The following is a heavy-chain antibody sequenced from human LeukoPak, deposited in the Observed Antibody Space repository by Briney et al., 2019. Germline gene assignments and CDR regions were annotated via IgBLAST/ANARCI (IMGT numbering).Heavy chain of an antibody. J-gene: IGHJ4*02. CDR1: GYTFTGYY. D-gene: IGHD4-17*01. V-gene: IGHV1-2*02. Sequence: RASVKVSCKASGYTFTGYYVHWVRQAPGQGLEWMGWINPNSGGTNYAQKFQGRVTMTRDTSISTAYMELNSLSSDDTAVYYCARVYYGEPPDYWGQGTLVTVSS. CDR2: INPNSGGT. CDR3: ARVYYGEPPDY.